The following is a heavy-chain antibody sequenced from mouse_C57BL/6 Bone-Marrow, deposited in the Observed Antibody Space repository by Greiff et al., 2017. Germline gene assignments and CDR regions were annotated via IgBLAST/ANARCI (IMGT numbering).Heavy chain of an antibody. Sequence: EVQLQQSGAELAKPGASVKLSCTASGFNIKDYYMHWVKQRTEQGLEWIGRIYPKDGDTNYPPNFQGKATITADTSSNTAYLQLRNLTSEYTAIYYCAKVFDYWGQGTTLTVSS. V-gene: IGHV14-2*01. CDR1: GFNIKDYY. J-gene: IGHJ2*01. CDR3: AKVFDY. CDR2: IYPKDGDT.